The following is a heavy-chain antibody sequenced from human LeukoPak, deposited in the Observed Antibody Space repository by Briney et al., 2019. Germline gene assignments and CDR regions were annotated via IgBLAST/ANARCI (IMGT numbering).Heavy chain of an antibody. V-gene: IGHV3-30*18. CDR3: AKEAKSSDYYYYGMDV. CDR2: ISYDGSNK. J-gene: IGHJ6*02. CDR1: GFTFSSYG. Sequence: GRSLRLSCAASGFTFSSYGMHWVRQAPGKGLEWVAVISYDGSNKYYADSVKGRFTISRDNSKNTLYLQMNSQRAEDTAVYYCAKEAKSSDYYYYGMDVWGQGTTVTVSS.